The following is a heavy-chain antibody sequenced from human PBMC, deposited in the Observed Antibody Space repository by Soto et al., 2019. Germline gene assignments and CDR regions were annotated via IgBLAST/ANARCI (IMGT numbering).Heavy chain of an antibody. J-gene: IGHJ6*02. Sequence: SETLSLTCTVPGGSISSSYYWGWIRQPPGKGLEWIGSIYYSGSTYYNPSLKSRVTISVDTSKNQFSLKLSSVTAADTAMYYCARRDSSSWYAYYYYGMDVWGQGTTVTVSS. CDR1: GGSISSSYY. D-gene: IGHD6-13*01. CDR3: ARRDSSSWYAYYYYGMDV. CDR2: IYYSGST. V-gene: IGHV4-39*01.